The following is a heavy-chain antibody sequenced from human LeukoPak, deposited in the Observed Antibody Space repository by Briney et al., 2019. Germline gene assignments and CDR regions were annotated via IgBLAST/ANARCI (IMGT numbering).Heavy chain of an antibody. V-gene: IGHV3-64*01. J-gene: IGHJ4*02. CDR3: ARHAGGISATGTRPFDY. CDR1: GFPFNTYG. CDR2: ISSHGSST. Sequence: PGGSLSLSCAASGFPFNTYGMHWVRRAPGKGLEYVSAISSHGSSTFYANSVRGRFTISRDNSKNTLYLHMGSLRAEDTAVYYCARHAGGISATGTRPFDYWGQGTLVTVSS. D-gene: IGHD6-13*01.